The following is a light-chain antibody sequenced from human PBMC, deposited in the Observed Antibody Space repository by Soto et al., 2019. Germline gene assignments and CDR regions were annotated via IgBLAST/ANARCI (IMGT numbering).Light chain of an antibody. J-gene: IGKJ2*01. Sequence: ETVLTQCPATVSLSPGERATLYCMTGHSVKNDYLAWYQQKPCQAPRLLVYGIFNRATGVPARVSGSGSGTDITLTISALEPEGSEVYYCQHYDGSPRTFGQGTKVEIK. CDR3: QHYDGSPRT. CDR2: GIF. V-gene: IGKV3-20*01. CDR1: HSVKNDY.